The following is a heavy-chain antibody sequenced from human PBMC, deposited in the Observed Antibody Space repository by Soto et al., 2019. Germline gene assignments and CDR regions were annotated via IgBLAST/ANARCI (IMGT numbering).Heavy chain of an antibody. CDR3: AREDPGVAGFDY. CDR2: ISPSGDST. CDR1: GYTFTTYH. J-gene: IGHJ4*02. V-gene: IGHV1-46*01. Sequence: GXSVKGSCKASGYTFTTYHMHWVREAPGQGLEWMGVISPSGDSTTYVQKFQGRVTMTRDTSTSTVYMELSSLKSEDTAVYFCAREDPGVAGFDYWGQGTLVTVSS.